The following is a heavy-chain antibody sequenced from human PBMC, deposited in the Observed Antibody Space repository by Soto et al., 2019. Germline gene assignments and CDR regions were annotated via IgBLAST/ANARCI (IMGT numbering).Heavy chain of an antibody. D-gene: IGHD2-2*01. CDR1: GYTFTTYG. CDR3: ATGHCSSTSCYEYPFDY. J-gene: IGHJ4*02. V-gene: IGHV1-18*01. CDR2: ISAYNGNT. Sequence: GASVKVSCKASGYTFTTYGISWVRQAPGQGLEWMGWISAYNGNTNYAQKVQDRVTMTTDTSTSTGYMELRSLRSDDRAVYYCATGHCSSTSCYEYPFDYWGQGTLATVSS.